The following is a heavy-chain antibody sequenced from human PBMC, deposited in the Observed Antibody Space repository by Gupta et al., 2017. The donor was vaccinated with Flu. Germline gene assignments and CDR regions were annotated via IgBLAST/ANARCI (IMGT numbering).Heavy chain of an antibody. CDR1: GFTFSSYW. V-gene: IGHV3-74*01. D-gene: IGHD1-26*01. Sequence: EVQLVESGGGLVQPGGSRSLSCAASGFTFSSYWMPWVRHAPGKGLVWVSRINSDGSSTNYADSVKGRFNISRDNAENTLYLQMNSLRVEDTAVYFCARVAVVGAITSQRFDPWGQGTLVTVSS. CDR3: ARVAVVGAITSQRFDP. J-gene: IGHJ5*02. CDR2: INSDGSST.